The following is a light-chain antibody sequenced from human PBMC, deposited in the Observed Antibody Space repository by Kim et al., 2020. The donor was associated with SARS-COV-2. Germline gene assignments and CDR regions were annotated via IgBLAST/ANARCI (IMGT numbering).Light chain of an antibody. Sequence: EIVMTQSPASLSAPLGDRVTISCRASQGISNDLAWYQQKPGKVPKLLIYGASTVQSGIPSRFSGSGSGKDFTLTISSLQPEDVAAYYCQKYNSAPDTFGQGTKGKIK. J-gene: IGKJ1*01. CDR3: QKYNSAPDT. V-gene: IGKV1-27*01. CDR1: QGISND. CDR2: GAS.